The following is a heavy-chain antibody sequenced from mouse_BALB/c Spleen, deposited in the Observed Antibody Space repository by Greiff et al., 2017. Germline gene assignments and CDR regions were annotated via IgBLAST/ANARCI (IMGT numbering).Heavy chain of an antibody. CDR3: AREGYYY. Sequence: DVHLVESGGGLVQPGGSRKLSCAASGFTFSSFGMHWVRQAPEKGLEWVAYISSGSSTIYYADTVKGRFTISRDNPKNTLFLQMTSLRSEDTAMYYCAREGYYYWGQGTTLTVSS. CDR2: ISSGSSTI. D-gene: IGHD2-3*01. CDR1: GFTFSSFG. J-gene: IGHJ2*01. V-gene: IGHV5-17*02.